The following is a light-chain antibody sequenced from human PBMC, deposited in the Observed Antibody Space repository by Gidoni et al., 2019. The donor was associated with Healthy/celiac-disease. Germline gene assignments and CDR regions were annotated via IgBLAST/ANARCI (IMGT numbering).Light chain of an antibody. J-gene: IGLJ2*01. V-gene: IGLV3-1*01. CDR3: QAWDSSTVV. Sequence: SYELTQPPSVSVSPGQTASITGSGDKLGDKYACWYQQKPGQSPVLVIYQDSKRPSGIPGRFSGSNSGNTATLTISGTQAMDEADYYCQAWDSSTVVFGGGTKLTVL. CDR2: QDS. CDR1: KLGDKY.